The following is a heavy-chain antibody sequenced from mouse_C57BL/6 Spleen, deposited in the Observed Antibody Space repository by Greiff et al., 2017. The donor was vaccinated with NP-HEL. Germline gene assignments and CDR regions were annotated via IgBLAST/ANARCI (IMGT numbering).Heavy chain of an antibody. V-gene: IGHV1-72*01. CDR3: ARSSLYGSSYRWYFDV. J-gene: IGHJ1*03. CDR1: GYTFTSYW. D-gene: IGHD1-1*01. CDR2: IDPNSGGT. Sequence: QVQLQQPGAELVKPGASVKLSCKASGYTFTSYWMHWVKQRPGRGLEWIGRIDPNSGGTKYNEKFKSKATLTVDKPSSTAYMQLRSLTSEDSAVYYCARSSLYGSSYRWYFDVWGTGTTVTVSS.